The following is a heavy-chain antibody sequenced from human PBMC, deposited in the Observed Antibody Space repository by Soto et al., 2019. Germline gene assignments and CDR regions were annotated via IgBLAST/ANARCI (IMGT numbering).Heavy chain of an antibody. Sequence: QPGGSLRLSCAASGFTFSSYAMHWVRQAPGKGLEWVAVISYDGSTYYADSVKGRFTISRDSSKNTLYLQMNSLRAEDTAVYYCASRNYDFWSGPSITYYYYGMDVWGQGTTVTV. V-gene: IGHV3-30*14. D-gene: IGHD3-3*01. J-gene: IGHJ6*02. CDR1: GFTFSSYA. CDR3: ASRNYDFWSGPSITYYYYGMDV. CDR2: ISYDGST.